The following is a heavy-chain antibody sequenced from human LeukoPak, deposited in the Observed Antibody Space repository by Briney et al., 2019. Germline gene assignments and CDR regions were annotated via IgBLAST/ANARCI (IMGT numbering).Heavy chain of an antibody. D-gene: IGHD3-22*01. CDR1: GDAITGSTYY. J-gene: IGHJ4*02. Sequence: KASETLFLTCTVSGDAITGSTYYWGWIRLPPGKGLEWIGSMYYSGKTYYNPSLKSRVTISADTSKNLFSLKLSSVTAADTAVYYCARHYYDSTGYYYFDYWGQGTLVTVSS. CDR2: MYYSGKT. CDR3: ARHYYDSTGYYYFDY. V-gene: IGHV4-39*02.